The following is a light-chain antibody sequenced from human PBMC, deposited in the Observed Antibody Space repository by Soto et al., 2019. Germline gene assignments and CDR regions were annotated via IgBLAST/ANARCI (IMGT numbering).Light chain of an antibody. CDR1: QSISVW. V-gene: IGKV1-5*03. CDR3: QQYHSFSRT. Sequence: DTQMTQSPSTLSASVGGRVTITCRASQSISVWLAWYQQKPGKAPKPLIYKASSLESGVPSRFSGSGSGTEFTLTVSSLQPDDFATYFCQQYHSFSRTFGPGTRVEIK. CDR2: KAS. J-gene: IGKJ1*01.